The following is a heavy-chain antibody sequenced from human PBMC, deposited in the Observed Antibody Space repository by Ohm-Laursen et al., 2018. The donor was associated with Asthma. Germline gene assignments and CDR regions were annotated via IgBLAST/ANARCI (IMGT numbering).Heavy chain of an antibody. CDR1: GFTFSNYA. D-gene: IGHD3-16*01. Sequence: GSLRLSCAASGFTFSNYAMSGVRQAPGKGLEGVSLISDNGRNTYYADSVKGRFSISRDNSKNTLFLQMNSQRAEDTAVYYCAKDLDADRSSRPAYWGQGTLVTVSS. CDR3: AKDLDADRSSRPAY. CDR2: ISDNGRNT. J-gene: IGHJ4*02. V-gene: IGHV3-23*01.